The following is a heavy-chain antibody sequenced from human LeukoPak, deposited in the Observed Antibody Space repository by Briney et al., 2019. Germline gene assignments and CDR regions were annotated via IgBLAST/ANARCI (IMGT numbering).Heavy chain of an antibody. V-gene: IGHV3-74*01. CDR3: ATVRGYFDSSDYNGYY. J-gene: IGHJ4*02. CDR2: INTDGSST. D-gene: IGHD3-22*01. CDR1: GFTFSSYW. Sequence: PGGSLRLSCAASGFTFSSYWMHWVRQAPGKGLVWVSRINTDGSSTNYADPVKGRFTISRDNAKNTLYLQMNSLRAEDTAVYYCATVRGYFDSSDYNGYYWGQGTLVTVSS.